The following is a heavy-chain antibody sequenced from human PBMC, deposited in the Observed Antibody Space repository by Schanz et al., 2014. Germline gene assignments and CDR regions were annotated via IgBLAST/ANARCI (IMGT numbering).Heavy chain of an antibody. CDR1: GFIFSSYS. J-gene: IGHJ4*02. CDR2: ISHSGGSK. V-gene: IGHV3-23*04. CDR3: AKDLLYGAPMPLNHLDY. D-gene: IGHD2-2*01. Sequence: EADLVESGGGLIQRGESLRLSCSASGFIFSSYSMNWVRQAPGKGLEWVSSISHSGGSKYYADSVKGRFTISRDNSKNTLYLQMNSLRAEDTAVYYCAKDLLYGAPMPLNHLDYWGQGTLVTVSS.